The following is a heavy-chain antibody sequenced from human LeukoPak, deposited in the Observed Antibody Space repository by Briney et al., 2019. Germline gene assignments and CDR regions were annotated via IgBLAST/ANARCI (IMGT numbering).Heavy chain of an antibody. Sequence: PGGSLRLSCAASGFTFSSYSMNWVRQAPGKGLEWVSSISSSSSYIYYADSVKGRFTISRDNAKNSLYLQMNSLRAEDTAVYYCARSMYNWSYPFDYWGQGTLVTVSS. J-gene: IGHJ4*02. CDR1: GFTFSSYS. V-gene: IGHV3-21*01. D-gene: IGHD1-7*01. CDR2: ISSSSSYI. CDR3: ARSMYNWSYPFDY.